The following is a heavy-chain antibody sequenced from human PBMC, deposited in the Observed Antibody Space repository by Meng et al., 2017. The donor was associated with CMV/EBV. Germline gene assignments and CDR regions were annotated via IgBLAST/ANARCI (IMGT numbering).Heavy chain of an antibody. CDR2: ISYDASNK. V-gene: IGHV3-30*04. Sequence: GESLKISCAASGFTFSSYAMHWVRQAPGKGLEWVAVISYDASNKYYADSVKGRFTISRDNSKNTLYLQMNSLRAEDTAVYYCAREGLRTIFDRTYYYYGMDVWGQGTTVTVSS. J-gene: IGHJ6*02. CDR3: AREGLRTIFDRTYYYYGMDV. CDR1: GFTFSSYA. D-gene: IGHD3-3*01.